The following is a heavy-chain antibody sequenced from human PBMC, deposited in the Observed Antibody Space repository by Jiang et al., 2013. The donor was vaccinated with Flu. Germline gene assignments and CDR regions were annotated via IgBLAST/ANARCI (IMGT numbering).Heavy chain of an antibody. CDR2: INPSGGST. V-gene: IGHV1-46*01. CDR3: ARALEVVPSAMREFYDLWSGYYNYMDV. CDR1: GHTFTSDY. Sequence: SGAEVKRPGASVRVSCKTSGHTFTSDYMHWVRQAPGQGLEWMGTINPSGGSTSYAQKFQGRVTMTRDTSTSTDYMELSSLRSDDTAVYFCARALEVVPSAMREFYDLWSGYYNYMDVWGKG. J-gene: IGHJ6*03. D-gene: IGHD3-3*01.